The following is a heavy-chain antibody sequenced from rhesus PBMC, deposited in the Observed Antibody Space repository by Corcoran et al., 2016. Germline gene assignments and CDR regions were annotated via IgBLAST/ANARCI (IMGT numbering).Heavy chain of an antibody. CDR3: ARDRRIAAAGTGFDY. V-gene: IGHV4-173*01. J-gene: IGHJ4*01. Sequence: QLQLQESGPGLVKPSETLSLTCAVSGGPISSNYWSWIRQPPGKGLEWIGRISGSGWSPDYNPSLKDRVTLSTDTSKNQFSLKLSSVTAADTAVYYCARDRRIAAAGTGFDYWGQGVLVTVSS. CDR2: ISGSGWSP. CDR1: GGPISSNY. D-gene: IGHD6-31*01.